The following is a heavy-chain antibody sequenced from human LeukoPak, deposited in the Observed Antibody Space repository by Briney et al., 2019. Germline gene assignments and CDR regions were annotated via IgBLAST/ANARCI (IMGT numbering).Heavy chain of an antibody. D-gene: IGHD1-26*01. CDR2: ITGSGSGT. CDR1: GFTFSSYS. Sequence: GGSLTLSCAASGFTFSSYSMNWVRQAPGKGLEWVSGITGSGSGTYYADSVKGQFTISRDNAKNTLYLQMNSLRVEDTAVYYCARAVRASIYSGSQPVVFLEFDYWGQGTLVTVSS. J-gene: IGHJ4*02. V-gene: IGHV3-23*01. CDR3: ARAVRASIYSGSQPVVFLEFDY.